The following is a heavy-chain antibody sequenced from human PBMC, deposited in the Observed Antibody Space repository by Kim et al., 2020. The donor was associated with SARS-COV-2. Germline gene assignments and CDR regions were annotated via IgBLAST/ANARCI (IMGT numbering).Heavy chain of an antibody. D-gene: IGHD6-6*01. V-gene: IGHV1-18*01. J-gene: IGHJ5*02. CDR3: ARVYRSSSYFFGFDP. CDR1: GYTFTSYG. CDR2: ISAYNGNT. Sequence: ASVKVSCKASGYTFTSYGISWVRQAPGQGLEWMGWISAYNGNTNYAQKLQGRVTMTTDTSTSTAYMELRSLRSDDTAVYYCARVYRSSSYFFGFDPWGQGTLVTVSS.